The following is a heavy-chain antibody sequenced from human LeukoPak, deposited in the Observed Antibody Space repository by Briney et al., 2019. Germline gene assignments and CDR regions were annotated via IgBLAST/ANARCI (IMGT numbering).Heavy chain of an antibody. D-gene: IGHD6-19*01. CDR2: INPNSGGT. V-gene: IGHV1-2*06. J-gene: IGHJ4*02. CDR1: GYIFTDYY. CDR3: ARVRIAVAGTSNRYFDY. Sequence: ASVKVSCKASGYIFTDYYIHWVRQAPGQGHEWMGRINPNSGGTNYAQKFQGRVTMTRDTSISTAYMELSRLRSDYTAVYYCARVRIAVAGTSNRYFDYWGQGTLVTVSS.